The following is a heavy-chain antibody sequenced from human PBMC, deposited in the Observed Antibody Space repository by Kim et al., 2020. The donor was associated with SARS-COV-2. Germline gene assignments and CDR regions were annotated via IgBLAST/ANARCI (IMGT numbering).Heavy chain of an antibody. CDR3: ARDRAGNHYYGMDV. J-gene: IGHJ6*02. CDR1: GFTFSSYA. Sequence: GGSLRLSCAASGFTFSSYAMHWVRQAPGKGLEWVAVIASDGSNKYYAYSVRGRFTISRDNSKNTLYLQMNSLRAEDTAVYYCARDRAGNHYYGMDVWGQGNTVTVSS. D-gene: IGHD6-13*01. V-gene: IGHV3-30*04. CDR2: IASDGSNK.